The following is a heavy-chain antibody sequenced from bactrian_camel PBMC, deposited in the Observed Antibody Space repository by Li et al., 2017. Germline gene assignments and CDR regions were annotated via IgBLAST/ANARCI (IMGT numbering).Heavy chain of an antibody. J-gene: IGHJ6*01. V-gene: IGHV3S53*01. CDR3: AADLKSRGSWYYRRAADFEY. Sequence: HVQLVESGGASVQAGGSLRLSCEASGYKYTASTYCMGWFRQAPGKERGAVATINSDGNTNYADSVKGRFTISLDNAKNTVYLQMNTLKPEDTGMYYCAADLKSRGSWYYRRAADFEYWGLGTQVTVS. CDR2: INSDGNT. D-gene: IGHD6*01. CDR1: GYKYTASTYC.